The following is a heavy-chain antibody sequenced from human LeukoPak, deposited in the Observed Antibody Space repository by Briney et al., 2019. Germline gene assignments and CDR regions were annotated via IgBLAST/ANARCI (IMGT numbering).Heavy chain of an antibody. J-gene: IGHJ5*02. D-gene: IGHD3-10*01. Sequence: GASVKVSCKASGYTFTNYDVNWVRQATGQGLEWMGWMNPKSNNRGYAQKFQGRVTITTNTPISTAYMELSNLRSEDTAVYYCARALKGNYYSGSGTYRWFAPWGQGTLVTVSS. CDR2: MNPKSNNR. CDR3: ARALKGNYYSGSGTYRWFAP. V-gene: IGHV1-8*03. CDR1: GYTFTNYD.